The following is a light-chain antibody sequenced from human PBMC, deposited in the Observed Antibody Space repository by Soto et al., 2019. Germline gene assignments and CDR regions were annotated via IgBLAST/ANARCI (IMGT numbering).Light chain of an antibody. J-gene: IGKJ1*01. CDR2: AAS. CDR3: QKYNSAPQT. Sequence: DIQMTQSPSSLSASVGDRVTITCRASRGISNYLAWYQQKPGEVPKLLIYAASTLQSGVPSRFSGSGSGTDFTLAISSLQAEDVATYYCQKYNSAPQTFGQGTKVEI. CDR1: RGISNY. V-gene: IGKV1-27*01.